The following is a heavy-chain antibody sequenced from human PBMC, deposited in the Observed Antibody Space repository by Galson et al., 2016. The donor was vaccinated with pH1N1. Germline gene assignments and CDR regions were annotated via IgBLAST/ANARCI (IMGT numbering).Heavy chain of an antibody. CDR3: ARPGNYDGDRRGAFDL. J-gene: IGHJ3*01. Sequence: SLRLSCAASGFTFSDYYMSWIRQAPGKGLEWVSYISSTGSTIYYADSVKGRFTVSRDNAKNSLYPQMNSLRAEDTAVYYCARPGNYDGDRRGAFDLWGQGTMVTVSP. CDR2: ISSTGSTI. V-gene: IGHV3-11*04. D-gene: IGHD4-23*01. CDR1: GFTFSDYY.